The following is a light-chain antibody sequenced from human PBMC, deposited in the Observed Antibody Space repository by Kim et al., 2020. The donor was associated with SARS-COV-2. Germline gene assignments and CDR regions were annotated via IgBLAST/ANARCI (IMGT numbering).Light chain of an antibody. CDR3: IKHNTYPIT. V-gene: IGKV1-17*01. CDR2: GAA. J-gene: IGKJ5*01. Sequence: ASVGDRGTITWRAIQDIRNVLGWYQQNPGRAAKSLIYGAASLKSGVPSRFSGSGSGTEITLTISSLQTEDFATYFCIKHNTYPITFGQGTRLEIK. CDR1: QDIRNV.